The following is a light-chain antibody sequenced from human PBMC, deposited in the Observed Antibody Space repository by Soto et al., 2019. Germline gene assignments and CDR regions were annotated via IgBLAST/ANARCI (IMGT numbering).Light chain of an antibody. CDR1: SRDVGSYNY. V-gene: IGLV2-14*01. J-gene: IGLJ1*01. CDR3: SSYTSSSTYV. Sequence: QSALTQPASVSGSPGQSITISCTGTSRDVGSYNYVSWYQQHPGKAPKLMIYEVSNRPSGVSNRFSGSKSGNTASLTISGLHAEDEADYYCSSYTSSSTYVFGTGTKVTVL. CDR2: EVS.